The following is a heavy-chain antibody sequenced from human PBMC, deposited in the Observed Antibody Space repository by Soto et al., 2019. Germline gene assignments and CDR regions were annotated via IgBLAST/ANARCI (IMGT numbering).Heavy chain of an antibody. CDR2: ISAYNGNT. Sequence: ASVKVSCKASGYTFTNYGITWVRQAPGQGLEWMGWISAYNGNTHYSQKFQGRVTITRDTSASTVYMELSSLRSEDTIVYYCARDRGAVAGPDAGMDVWGQGTTVTVSS. V-gene: IGHV1-18*01. D-gene: IGHD6-19*01. CDR1: GYTFTNYG. J-gene: IGHJ6*02. CDR3: ARDRGAVAGPDAGMDV.